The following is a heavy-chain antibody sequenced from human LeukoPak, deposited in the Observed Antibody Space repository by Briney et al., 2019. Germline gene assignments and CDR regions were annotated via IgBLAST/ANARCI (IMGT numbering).Heavy chain of an antibody. D-gene: IGHD6-19*01. V-gene: IGHV3-23*01. CDR3: ARSSGWFRDAFDI. CDR1: GLTFSSYA. CDR2: ISGSGGST. Sequence: PGGSLRLSCAASGLTFSSYAMSWVRQTPGKGLEWVSAISGSGGSTYYADSVKGRLAISRDNSKNTLYLQMNSLRAEDTAVYYCARSSGWFRDAFDIWGQGTMVTISS. J-gene: IGHJ3*02.